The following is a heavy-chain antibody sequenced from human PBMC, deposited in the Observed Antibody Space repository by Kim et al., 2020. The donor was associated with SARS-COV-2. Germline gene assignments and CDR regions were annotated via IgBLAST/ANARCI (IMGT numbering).Heavy chain of an antibody. V-gene: IGHV3-30*18. CDR2: ISYDGSNK. CDR3: AKVLSGGSSGWYGGDYYGMDV. J-gene: IGHJ6*02. D-gene: IGHD6-19*01. CDR1: GFTFSSYG. Sequence: GGSLRLSCAASGFTFSSYGMHWVRQAPGKGLEWVAIISYDGSNKYYADSVKGRFTISRDNSKNTVYLQMNSLRAEDTAVYYCAKVLSGGSSGWYGGDYYGMDVWGQGTTVTVSS.